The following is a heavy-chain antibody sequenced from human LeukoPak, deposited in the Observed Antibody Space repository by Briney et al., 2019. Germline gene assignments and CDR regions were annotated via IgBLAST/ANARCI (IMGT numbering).Heavy chain of an antibody. CDR3: AKTRQAHTAMVSYYYYGMDV. V-gene: IGHV3-23*01. CDR2: ISGSGGST. CDR1: GFTFSSYA. D-gene: IGHD5-18*01. J-gene: IGHJ6*02. Sequence: PGGSLRLSCAASGFTFSSYAMSWVRQAPGKGLEWVSAISGSGGSTYYADSVKGRFTISSDNSKNTLYLRMNSLRAEDTAVYYCAKTRQAHTAMVSYYYYGMDVWGQGTTVTVSS.